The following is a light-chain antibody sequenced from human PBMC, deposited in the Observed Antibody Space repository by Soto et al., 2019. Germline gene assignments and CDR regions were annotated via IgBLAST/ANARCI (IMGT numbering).Light chain of an antibody. CDR1: QSVSSY. Sequence: EIVLPQFPATLPLSPGERATLSCRARQSVSSYLAWYQQKPGQAPRLLIYDASNRATGIPARFSGSGSGTDFTLSISSLEPEDFAVYYCQQRSNWPPTFGQGTRLEIK. CDR2: DAS. J-gene: IGKJ5*01. CDR3: QQRSNWPPT. V-gene: IGKV3-11*01.